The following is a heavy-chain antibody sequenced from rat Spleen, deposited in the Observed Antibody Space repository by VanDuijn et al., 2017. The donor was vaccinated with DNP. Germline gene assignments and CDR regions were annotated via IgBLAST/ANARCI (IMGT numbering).Heavy chain of an antibody. J-gene: IGHJ2*01. Sequence: EVQLQESGPGLVKPSQSLSLTCSVTGYSITSSYRWNWIRKFPGNKLEWMGYINNAGVTNYNPSLRSRISITRDASKNQFFLQVKSVTTEDTAIYYCARLGFAVRNYFDFWGQGVMVTVSS. V-gene: IGHV3-3*01. CDR3: ARLGFAVRNYFDF. CDR1: GYSITSSYR. D-gene: IGHD4-3*01. CDR2: INNAGVT.